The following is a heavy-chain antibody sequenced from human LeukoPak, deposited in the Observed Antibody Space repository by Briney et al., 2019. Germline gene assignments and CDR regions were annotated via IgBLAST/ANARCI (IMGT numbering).Heavy chain of an antibody. V-gene: IGHV1-69*05. Sequence: ASVKVSCKASGGTFSSYAISWVRQAPGQGLEWMGGIIPIFGTANYAQKFQGRVTITTDESTSTAYMELSSLRSEDMAVYYCARNRGYCSSTSCYPNYYYYMDVWGKGTTVTVSS. D-gene: IGHD2-2*01. CDR1: GGTFSSYA. J-gene: IGHJ6*03. CDR3: ARNRGYCSSTSCYPNYYYYMDV. CDR2: IIPIFGTA.